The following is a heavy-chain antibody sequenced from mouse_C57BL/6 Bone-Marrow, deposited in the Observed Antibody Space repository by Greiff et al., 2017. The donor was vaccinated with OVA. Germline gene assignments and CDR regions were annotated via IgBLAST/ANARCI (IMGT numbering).Heavy chain of an antibody. D-gene: IGHD1-1*01. V-gene: IGHV1-72*01. CDR3: ARAFITTVVAPFDY. J-gene: IGHJ2*01. Sequence: QVQLQQPGAELVKPGASVKLSCKASGYTFTSYWMPWVKQRPGRGLEWIGRIDPNSGGTKYNEKFKSKATLTVDKPSSTAYRQLSSLTSEDSAVYDCARAFITTVVAPFDYWGQGTTLTVSS. CDR1: GYTFTSYW. CDR2: IDPNSGGT.